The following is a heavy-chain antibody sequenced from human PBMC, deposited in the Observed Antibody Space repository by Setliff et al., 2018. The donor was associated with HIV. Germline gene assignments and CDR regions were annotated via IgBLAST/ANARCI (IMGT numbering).Heavy chain of an antibody. J-gene: IGHJ4*02. CDR2: IDWDDDK. CDR1: GFSLTTSGMC. Sequence: ESGPTLVNPTQTLTLTCTFSGFSLTTSGMCVTWIRQPPGKALEWLARIDWDDDKYYSASLKTRLTISKDTSKNQVVLTLTNMDPVDTATYYCARGVLGIPDYWGQGTLVTVTS. D-gene: IGHD7-27*01. CDR3: ARGVLGIPDY. V-gene: IGHV2-70*12.